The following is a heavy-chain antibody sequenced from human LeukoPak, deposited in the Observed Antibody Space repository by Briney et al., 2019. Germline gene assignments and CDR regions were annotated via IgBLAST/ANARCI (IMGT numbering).Heavy chain of an antibody. J-gene: IGHJ5*02. CDR3: ARVDAGDSYGYFLRNWFDP. CDR2: INHSGST. D-gene: IGHD5-18*01. V-gene: IGHV4-34*01. CDR1: GGSFSGYY. Sequence: SGTLSLTCAVYGGSFSGYYWSWIRQPPGKGLEWVGDINHSGSTNYNPSLKSRVTISVDTSKNQLSLKLSSVTAADTAVYCCARVDAGDSYGYFLRNWFDPWGQGTLVTVSS.